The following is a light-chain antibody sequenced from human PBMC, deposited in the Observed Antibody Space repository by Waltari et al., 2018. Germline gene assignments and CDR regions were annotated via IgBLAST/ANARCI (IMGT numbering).Light chain of an antibody. Sequence: EIVMTQSPATLSVSPGESASLSCRASQSVSSDLAWYQQKPGQAPRLLIYGASTRATGIPDRFSGSGSVTEFTLTISSLQSEDSAIYYCQQYNEWPPYTFGQGTKLEI. V-gene: IGKV3-15*01. CDR1: QSVSSD. CDR3: QQYNEWPPYT. CDR2: GAS. J-gene: IGKJ2*01.